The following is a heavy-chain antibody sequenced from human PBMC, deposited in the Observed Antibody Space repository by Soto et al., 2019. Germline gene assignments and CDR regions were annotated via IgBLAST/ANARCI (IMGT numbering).Heavy chain of an antibody. D-gene: IGHD3-10*01. Sequence: EVQVLESGGGLVQPGGSLRLSCAASGFTFSHYAMSWVRQAPGKGLEWVSAISGRGGGTDSADSVKGRFTISRDNSKNTLDLQRNSRRAEDTAVYYCAKGGSGSYYNGGYYYYDMDVWGKGTTVTVSS. CDR1: GFTFSHYA. V-gene: IGHV3-23*01. CDR2: ISGRGGGT. CDR3: AKGGSGSYYNGGYYYYDMDV. J-gene: IGHJ6*03.